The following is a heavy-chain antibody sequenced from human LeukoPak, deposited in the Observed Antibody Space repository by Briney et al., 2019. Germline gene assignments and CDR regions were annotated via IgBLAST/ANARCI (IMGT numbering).Heavy chain of an antibody. CDR3: ARWEGNGYYFDY. CDR2: IKQDGSEE. D-gene: IGHD3-22*01. J-gene: IGHJ4*02. CDR1: GFTFSSFW. V-gene: IGHV3-7*01. Sequence: PGGSLRLSCAASGFTFSSFWMSWVRQAPGKGLEWVANIKQDGSEEYYVDSVKGRFTISRDNAKNSLYLQMDSLRAEDTAVYYCARWEGNGYYFDYRGQGTLVTVSS.